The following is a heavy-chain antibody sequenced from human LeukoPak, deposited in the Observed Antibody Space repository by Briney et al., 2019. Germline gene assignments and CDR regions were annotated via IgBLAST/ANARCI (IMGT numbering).Heavy chain of an antibody. D-gene: IGHD6-6*01. CDR1: GYTFTSYD. V-gene: IGHV1-8*03. CDR2: MNPDSGNT. CDR3: AREAYSSSSESYYYYMDV. Sequence: ASVKVSCKASGYTFTSYDINWVRQATGQRLEWMGWMNPDSGNTGYAEKFQGRITISRNTSISTSYMELSSLGSEDTAVYYCAREAYSSSSESYYYYMDVWGKGTTVTVSS. J-gene: IGHJ6*03.